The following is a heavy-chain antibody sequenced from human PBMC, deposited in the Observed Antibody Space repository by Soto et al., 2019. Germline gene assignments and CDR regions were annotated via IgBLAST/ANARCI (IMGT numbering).Heavy chain of an antibody. CDR3: ARASSIAARRGVLYYYYGMDV. V-gene: IGHV1-69*13. D-gene: IGHD6-6*01. Sequence: ASVKVSCKASGYSFTNSGISWVRQAPGQGLEWMGGIIPIFGTANYAQKFQGRVTITADESTSTAYMELSSLRSEDTAVYYCARASSIAARRGVLYYYYGMDVWGQGTTVTVSS. CDR1: GYSFTNSG. J-gene: IGHJ6*02. CDR2: IIPIFGTA.